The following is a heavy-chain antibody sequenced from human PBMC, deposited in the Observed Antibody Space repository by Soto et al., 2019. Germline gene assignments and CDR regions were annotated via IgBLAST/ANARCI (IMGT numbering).Heavy chain of an antibody. Sequence: LRLSCVASGFTFSDYGIHWVRQAPDKGLEWVAVVWFDGSIQYYGDSVKGRFTISRDNSNNTVDLQMNNLRAEDTAVYYCARVDFGGNSYYFDYWGQGTPVTVSS. CDR3: ARVDFGGNSYYFDY. CDR1: GFTFSDYG. J-gene: IGHJ4*02. V-gene: IGHV3-33*01. D-gene: IGHD1-7*01. CDR2: VWFDGSIQ.